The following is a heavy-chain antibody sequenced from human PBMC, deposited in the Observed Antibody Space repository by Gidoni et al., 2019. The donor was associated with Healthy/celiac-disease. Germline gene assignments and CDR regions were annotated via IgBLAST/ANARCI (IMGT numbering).Heavy chain of an antibody. V-gene: IGHV3-23*04. CDR2: ISGSGGST. CDR3: AKDGRQWWELQEGFDY. D-gene: IGHD1-26*01. Sequence: EVQLVESGGGLVQPGGSLRLYCAASGFTFSSYAMSWVRQAPGKGLEWVSAISGSGGSTYYADSVKGRFTISRDNSKNTLYLQMNSLRAEDTAVYYCAKDGRQWWELQEGFDYWGQGTLVTVSS. J-gene: IGHJ4*02. CDR1: GFTFSSYA.